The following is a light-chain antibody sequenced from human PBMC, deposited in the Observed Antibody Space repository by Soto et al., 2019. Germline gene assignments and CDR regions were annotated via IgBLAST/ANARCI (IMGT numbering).Light chain of an antibody. V-gene: IGLV2-14*01. CDR2: EVT. J-gene: IGLJ1*01. CDR1: SSDIGNYKY. Sequence: QSALTQPASVSGSPGQSITISCSGTSSDIGNYKYVSWYQQHPGKVPKVIIYEVTIRPSGVSDRFSGSKSGNTASLTVSGLQAEDEADYYCSSYTGGNPSYVFGTGTKLTVL. CDR3: SSYTGGNPSYV.